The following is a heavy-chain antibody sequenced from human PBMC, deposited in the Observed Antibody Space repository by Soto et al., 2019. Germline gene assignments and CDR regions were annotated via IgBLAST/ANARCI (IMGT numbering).Heavy chain of an antibody. J-gene: IGHJ4*02. CDR2: INADNGNT. V-gene: IGHV1-3*01. D-gene: IGHD2-15*01. Sequence: QVQLVQSGAEVKKPGASVKVSCKASGYTFTSYPMHWVRQAPGQRLEWMGWINADNGNTKYSQKFQGRVTITRDTSARTAYMELSSLRSEDTAVYYCAGGGVGGGNALDYWGQGTLVTVSS. CDR3: AGGGVGGGNALDY. CDR1: GYTFTSYP.